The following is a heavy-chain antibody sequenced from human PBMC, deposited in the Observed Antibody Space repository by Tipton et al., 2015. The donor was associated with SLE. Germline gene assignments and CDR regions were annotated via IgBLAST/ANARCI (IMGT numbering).Heavy chain of an antibody. J-gene: IGHJ3*02. V-gene: IGHV6-1*01. CDR1: GDSVSSNSVA. Sequence: GLVKPSQTLSLTCAISGDSVSSNSVAWNWIRQSPSRGLEWLGRTYYRSKWHNNYAVSVKSRITTNPDTSKNQFSLQLNSVTPEDTAVYYCARGAYYAFDNWGQGTMVTVSS. CDR3: ARGAYYAFDN. CDR2: TYYRSKWHN. D-gene: IGHD2-21*01.